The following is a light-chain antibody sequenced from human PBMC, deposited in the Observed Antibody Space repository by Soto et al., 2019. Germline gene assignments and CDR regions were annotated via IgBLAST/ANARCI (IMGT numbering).Light chain of an antibody. J-gene: IGLJ2*01. CDR2: DVS. CDR3: SSYTGSSTLDVV. V-gene: IGLV2-14*01. CDR1: SSDVGGYNY. Sequence: QSVLTQPASVSGSPGQSITISCTGTSSDVGGYNYVSWYQQHPGKAPKLMIYDVSNRPSGVSNRFSGSKSGNTASLTISGLQAEDEADYYCSSYTGSSTLDVVFGGGTKVTV.